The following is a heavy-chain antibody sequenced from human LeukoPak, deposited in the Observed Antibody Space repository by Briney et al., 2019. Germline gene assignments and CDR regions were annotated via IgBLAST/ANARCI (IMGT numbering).Heavy chain of an antibody. D-gene: IGHD6-13*01. J-gene: IGHJ4*02. CDR1: GFTFSSCG. CDR3: ASSPVEVAAAGTGFDY. CDR2: TRYDGSNK. Sequence: GGSLRLSCAASGFTFSSCGMHWVRQAPGKGLEWVAFTRYDGSNKYYADSVKGRFTISRDNAKNSLYLQMNSLRAEDTAVYYCASSPVEVAAAGTGFDYWGQGTLVTVSS. V-gene: IGHV3-30*02.